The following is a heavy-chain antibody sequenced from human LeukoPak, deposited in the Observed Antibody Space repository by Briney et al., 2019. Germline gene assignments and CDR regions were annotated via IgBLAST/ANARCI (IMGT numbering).Heavy chain of an antibody. CDR3: ARGCSGGSCYPAHFDY. Sequence: PSETLSLTCAVYGGSFSGYYWSWIRQPPGKGLEWIGEINHSGSTNYNPSFKSRVTISVDTSKNQFSLKLSSVTAADTAVYYCARGCSGGSCYPAHFDYWGQGTLVTVSS. J-gene: IGHJ4*02. D-gene: IGHD2-15*01. CDR1: GGSFSGYY. V-gene: IGHV4-34*01. CDR2: INHSGST.